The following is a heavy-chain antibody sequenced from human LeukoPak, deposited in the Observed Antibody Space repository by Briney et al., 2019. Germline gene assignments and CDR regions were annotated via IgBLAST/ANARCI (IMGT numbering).Heavy chain of an antibody. CDR3: ARVGLPAASDY. J-gene: IGHJ4*02. D-gene: IGHD2-2*01. CDR1: GGSISSYY. Sequence: SETLSLTCSVSGGSISSYYWSWIRQPAGKGLEWIGRIYSSGSTNYNPSLNSRVTMSVDTSKNQFSLKLSSVTAAATAVYYCARVGLPAASDYWGQGTLVTVSS. CDR2: IYSSGST. V-gene: IGHV4-4*07.